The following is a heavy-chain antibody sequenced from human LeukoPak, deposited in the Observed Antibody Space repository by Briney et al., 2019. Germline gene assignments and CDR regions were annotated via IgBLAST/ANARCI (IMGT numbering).Heavy chain of an antibody. CDR3: ARALGDSSSWYAFDI. CDR2: ILPIFGTA. CDR1: GGTFSSYA. J-gene: IGHJ3*02. Sequence: SVTVSCKATGGTFSSYAISWVRQAPGQGLEWMGGILPIFGTANYAQKFQGRVTITADESTSTAYMELSSLRSEDTAVYYCARALGDSSSWYAFDIWAQGTMVIVSS. V-gene: IGHV1-69*13. D-gene: IGHD6-13*01.